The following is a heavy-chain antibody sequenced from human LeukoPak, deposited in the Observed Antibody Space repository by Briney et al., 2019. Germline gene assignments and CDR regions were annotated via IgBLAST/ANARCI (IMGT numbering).Heavy chain of an antibody. CDR1: GGSISSYY. CDR3: ARAPKEWLLFYGMDV. V-gene: IGHV4-59*01. J-gene: IGHJ6*02. Sequence: PSETLSLTCTVSGGSISSYYWNWIRQPPGKGLEWIGYIYYSGSTNYNPSLKSRVTISVDTSKNQFSLKLSSVTAADTAVYYCARAPKEWLLFYGMDVWGQGTTVTVSS. D-gene: IGHD3-3*01. CDR2: IYYSGST.